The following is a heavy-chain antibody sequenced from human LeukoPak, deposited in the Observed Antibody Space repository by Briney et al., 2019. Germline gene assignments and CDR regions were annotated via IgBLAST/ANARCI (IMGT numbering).Heavy chain of an antibody. V-gene: IGHV3-23*01. CDR1: GFTFSSYA. J-gene: IGHJ4*02. D-gene: IGHD2-21*01. CDR3: AKDLHIVVVIANFDY. CDR2: ISGSGGST. Sequence: GGSLRLSCAASGFTFSSYAMSWVRQAPRKGLEWVSAISGSGGSTYYADSVKGRFTISRDNSKNTLYLQMNSLRAEDTAVYYCAKDLHIVVVIANFDYWGQGTLVTVSS.